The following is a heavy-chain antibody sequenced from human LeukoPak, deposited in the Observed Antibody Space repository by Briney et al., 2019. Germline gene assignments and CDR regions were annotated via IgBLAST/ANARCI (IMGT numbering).Heavy chain of an antibody. Sequence: PGRSLRLSCEASGFSFSDYGMHWVRQAPGKGLEWVAIIWYDGSYKYYADSVEGRFTVSRDNSKNTLYLQMNSLRAEDTAMYYCAKPTRGSGGSFLIDYWGQGTLVTVSS. CDR1: GFSFSDYG. CDR3: AKPTRGSGGSFLIDY. D-gene: IGHD2-15*01. J-gene: IGHJ4*02. CDR2: IWYDGSYK. V-gene: IGHV3-33*03.